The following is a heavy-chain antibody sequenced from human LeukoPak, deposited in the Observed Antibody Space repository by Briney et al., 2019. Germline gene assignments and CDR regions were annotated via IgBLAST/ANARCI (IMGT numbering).Heavy chain of an antibody. CDR1: GVSVSTSH. D-gene: IGHD2/OR15-2a*01. V-gene: IGHV4-59*02. CDR2: LSYTGKT. CDR3: SEGYFEPFAH. Sequence: PSETLSLTCNVSGVSVSTSHWNWIRQRPGKGLEWIGCLSYTGKTDYNPSLKSRVSISLGSSNNHFSLKLTSVTAADTAVYYCSEGYFEPFAHWSQGILVTVSS. J-gene: IGHJ4*02.